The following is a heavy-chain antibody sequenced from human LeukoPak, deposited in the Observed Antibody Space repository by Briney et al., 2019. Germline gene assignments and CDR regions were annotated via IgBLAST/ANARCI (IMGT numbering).Heavy chain of an antibody. D-gene: IGHD3-10*01. CDR2: ISGDNGYT. V-gene: IGHV1-18*04. CDR1: GYTFSSYS. Sequence: ASVTVSCTASGYTFSSYSITWVRQAPGKGLEWMGRISGDNGYTNYAQKFQGRVRMTTDTPTSTAFMELTSLTPDDTAVYYCARLWSDTSYWGQGTLVTVSS. J-gene: IGHJ4*02. CDR3: ARLWSDTSY.